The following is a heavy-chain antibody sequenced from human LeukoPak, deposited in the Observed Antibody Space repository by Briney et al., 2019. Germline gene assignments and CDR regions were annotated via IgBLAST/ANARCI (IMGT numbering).Heavy chain of an antibody. V-gene: IGHV1-2*02. CDR3: ARDRVIVGPSDAFDI. J-gene: IGHJ3*02. CDR1: GYTFSGYY. D-gene: IGHD3-22*01. CDR2: INPNSGGT. Sequence: ASVKVSCKTSGYTFSGYYMNWVRQAPGQGLEWMGWINPNSGGTNSAQKFQGRVTMTRDTSISTAYMELSRLRSYDTAVYYCARDRVIVGPSDAFDIWGQGTMVTVSS.